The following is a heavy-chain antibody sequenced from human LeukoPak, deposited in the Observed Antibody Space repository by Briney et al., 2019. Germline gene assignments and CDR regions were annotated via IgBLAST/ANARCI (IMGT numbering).Heavy chain of an antibody. CDR2: IVVGSGNT. D-gene: IGHD3-22*01. CDR3: AADPSYSSGYRYYFDY. CDR1: GFTFISSA. V-gene: IGHV1-58*01. Sequence: SVKVSCKTSGFTFISSAVQWVRQARGQRLEWIGWIVVGSGNTNYAQKFQERVTITRGMSTSTAYMELSSLRSEDTAVYYCAADPSYSSGYRYYFDYWGQGTLVTVSS. J-gene: IGHJ4*02.